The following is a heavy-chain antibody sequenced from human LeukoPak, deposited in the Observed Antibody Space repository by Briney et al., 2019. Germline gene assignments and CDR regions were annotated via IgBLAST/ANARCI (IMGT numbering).Heavy chain of an antibody. Sequence: SETLSLTCTVSGGSISSYYWSWIRQPPGKGLEWIGYLYNSGSTNYNPSLKSRVTVSVDTSKKQISLKLSSVTAADTAVYYCTKSDYYYYGMDVWGQGTTVTVSS. J-gene: IGHJ6*02. CDR2: LYNSGST. V-gene: IGHV4-59*08. CDR3: TKSDYYYYGMDV. CDR1: GGSISSYY.